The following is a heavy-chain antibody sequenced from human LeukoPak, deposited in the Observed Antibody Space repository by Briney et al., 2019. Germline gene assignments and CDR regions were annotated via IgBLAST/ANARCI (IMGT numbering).Heavy chain of an antibody. J-gene: IGHJ4*02. CDR1: GGSISSYY. D-gene: IGHD2-2*01. CDR2: IYYSGST. V-gene: IGHV4-59*12. Sequence: SGTLSLTCTVSGGSISSYYWSWIRQPPGKGLEWIGYIYYSGSTNYNPSLKSRVTISVDRSKNQFSLKLSSVTAADTAVYYCARAGHCSSTSCYAGGYFDYWGQGTLVTVSS. CDR3: ARAGHCSSTSCYAGGYFDY.